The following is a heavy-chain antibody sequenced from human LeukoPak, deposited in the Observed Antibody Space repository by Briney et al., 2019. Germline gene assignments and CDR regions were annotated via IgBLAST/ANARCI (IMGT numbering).Heavy chain of an antibody. D-gene: IGHD3-3*01. CDR3: ASLPITIFGVLQQLGLAFDY. J-gene: IGHJ4*02. V-gene: IGHV3-7*01. CDR2: IKQGGSEK. CDR1: GFTFSSYW. Sequence: GGSLRLSCAASGFTFSSYWMSWVRQAPGKGLEWVANIKQGGSEKYYVDSVKGRFTISRDNAKNSLYLQMNSLRAEDTAVYYCASLPITIFGVLQQLGLAFDYWGQGTLVTVSS.